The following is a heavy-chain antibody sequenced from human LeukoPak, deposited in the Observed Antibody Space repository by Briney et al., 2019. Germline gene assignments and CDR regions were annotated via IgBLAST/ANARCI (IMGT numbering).Heavy chain of an antibody. D-gene: IGHD3-22*01. V-gene: IGHV3-23*01. CDR2: ISASGGST. J-gene: IGHJ3*02. CDR3: AKEVYYFDTSGLYSFAFDI. CDR1: GLTFSRYA. Sequence: GGSLRLSCAASGLTFSRYAMSWVRQAPGKGLEWVSAISASGGSTYYADSVKGRFTISRDNSKNTLYLQMNSLRVEDTAVYYCAKEVYYFDTSGLYSFAFDIWGQGTMVTDPS.